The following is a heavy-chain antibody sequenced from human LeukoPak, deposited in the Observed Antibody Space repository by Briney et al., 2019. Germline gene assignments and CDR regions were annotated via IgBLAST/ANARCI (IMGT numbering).Heavy chain of an antibody. Sequence: GGSLRLSCAASGFTVSSNYMSWVRQAPGKGLEWVAVIWYDGSKKYYADFVKGRFIISRDDSKNTLYLQMNSLRAEDTAVYYCARDGGTYPNFLLDSWGQGTLVTVSS. CDR3: ARDGGTYPNFLLDS. V-gene: IGHV3-33*08. CDR2: IWYDGSKK. CDR1: GFTVSSNY. J-gene: IGHJ4*02. D-gene: IGHD1-26*01.